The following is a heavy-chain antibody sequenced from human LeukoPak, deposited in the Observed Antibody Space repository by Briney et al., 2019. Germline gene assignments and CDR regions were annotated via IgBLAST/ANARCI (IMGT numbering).Heavy chain of an antibody. CDR3: ARVSSRYCTSTICYFKWFDP. Sequence: SETLSLTCTVSGGSISSSSDYWGWIRQAPGKGLEWIGSISNSGSTYYNPSLKSRVTMSVDTSKNQLSLMLSSVTAADTAVYHYARVSSRYCTSTICYFKWFDPWGQGTLVTVSS. J-gene: IGHJ5*02. D-gene: IGHD2-2*01. CDR2: ISNSGST. V-gene: IGHV4-39*07. CDR1: GGSISSSSDY.